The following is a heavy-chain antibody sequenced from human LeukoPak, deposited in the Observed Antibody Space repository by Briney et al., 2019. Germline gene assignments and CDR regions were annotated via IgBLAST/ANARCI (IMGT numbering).Heavy chain of an antibody. D-gene: IGHD4-17*01. V-gene: IGHV3-48*02. CDR2: ISSSSKTI. CDR3: ARDYGSHGEYFDY. CDR1: GYTFTSYN. J-gene: IGHJ4*02. Sequence: GGSLRLSCAASGYTFTSYNMNWVRQAPGKGLEWISYISSSSKTINYADSAKGRFTISRDNAKNSLSLQMNSLRDEDAAVYYCARDYGSHGEYFDYWGQGTLVTVSS.